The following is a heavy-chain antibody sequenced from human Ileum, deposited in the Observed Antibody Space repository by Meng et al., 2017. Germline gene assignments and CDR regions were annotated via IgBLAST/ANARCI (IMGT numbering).Heavy chain of an antibody. J-gene: IGHJ4*02. CDR1: GYTFTSYD. Sequence: ASVKVSCKASGYTFTSYDINWVRQATGQGLEWMGWMNPNSGNTGYAQKFQGRVTITRNTSISTAYMELSSLRSEDTAVYYCARGSYYGSGSDYWGQGTLVTVSS. V-gene: IGHV1-8*03. D-gene: IGHD3-10*01. CDR3: ARGSYYGSGSDY. CDR2: MNPNSGNT.